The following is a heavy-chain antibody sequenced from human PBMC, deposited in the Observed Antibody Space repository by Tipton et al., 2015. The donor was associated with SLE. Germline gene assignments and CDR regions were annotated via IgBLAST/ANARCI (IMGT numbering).Heavy chain of an antibody. J-gene: IGHJ5*02. CDR3: ARGGMDIVVVPAAMYNWFDP. CDR2: ISSSGSTI. CDR1: GFTFSDYY. Sequence: SLRLSCAASGFTFSDYYMSWIRQAPGKGLEWVSYISSSGSTIYYADSVKGRFTISRDNAKNSLYLQMNSLRAEDTAVYYCARGGMDIVVVPAAMYNWFDPWGQGTLVTVSS. D-gene: IGHD2-2*03. V-gene: IGHV3-11*04.